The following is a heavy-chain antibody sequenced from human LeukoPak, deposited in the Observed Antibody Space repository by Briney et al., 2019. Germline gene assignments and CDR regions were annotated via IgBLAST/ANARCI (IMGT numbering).Heavy chain of an antibody. J-gene: IGHJ4*02. V-gene: IGHV4-34*01. D-gene: IGHD6-6*01. CDR1: GGSFSGYY. CDR2: INHSGST. CDR3: ARSRSGGSFSRARPDY. Sequence: SETLSLTCAVYGGSFSGYYWSWIRQPPGKGLEWIGEINHSGSTNYNPSLKSRVTISVDTSKNQFSLKLSSVTAADTAVYYCARSRSGGSFSRARPDYWGQGTLVTVSS.